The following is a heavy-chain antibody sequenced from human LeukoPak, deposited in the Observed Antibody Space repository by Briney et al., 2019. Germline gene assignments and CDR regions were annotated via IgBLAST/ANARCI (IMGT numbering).Heavy chain of an antibody. Sequence: SVNVSCTASGGTFSSYAISWVRQAPGQGLEWMGGIIPIFGTANYAQKFQGRVTITADESTSTAYMELSSLRSEDTAVYYCARLTGGYDSSGYWGQGTLVTVSS. V-gene: IGHV1-69*13. CDR1: GGTFSSYA. J-gene: IGHJ4*02. CDR2: IIPIFGTA. CDR3: ARLTGGYDSSGY. D-gene: IGHD3-22*01.